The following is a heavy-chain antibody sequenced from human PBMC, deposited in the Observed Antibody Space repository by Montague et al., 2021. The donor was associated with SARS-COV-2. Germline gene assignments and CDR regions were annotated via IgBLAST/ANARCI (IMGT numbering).Heavy chain of an antibody. D-gene: IGHD2-21*02. V-gene: IGHV4-61*02. CDR1: GGSISYGCYF. CDR2: IHTSGST. Sequence: TLSLTCTVSGGSISYGCYFWAWIRQPAGKGLEWIGRIHTSGSTNYTPSLKSRLAISIDTSKDQFYLELSSVTAADTDVYYCASSHCGGDCYWGQGTLVTVSS. J-gene: IGHJ4*02. CDR3: ASSHCGGDCY.